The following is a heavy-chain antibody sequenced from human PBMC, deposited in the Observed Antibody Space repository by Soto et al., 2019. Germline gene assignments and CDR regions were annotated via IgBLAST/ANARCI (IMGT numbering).Heavy chain of an antibody. J-gene: IGHJ4*02. CDR1: GFTFSSYA. CDR2: ISGSGGST. D-gene: IGHD3-16*02. Sequence: PGGSLRLSCAASGFTFSSYAMSWIRQAQGKGLEWVSAISGSGGSTYYADSVKGRFTISRDNSKNTLYLQMNSLRAEDTAVYYCAKDNMITFGGVIPYYFDYWGQGTLVTVSS. V-gene: IGHV3-23*01. CDR3: AKDNMITFGGVIPYYFDY.